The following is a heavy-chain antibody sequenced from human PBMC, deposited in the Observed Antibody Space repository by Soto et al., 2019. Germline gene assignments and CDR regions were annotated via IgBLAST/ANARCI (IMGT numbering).Heavy chain of an antibody. CDR3: ARVVNRGYYLLDY. CDR2: ISYSGST. V-gene: IGHV4-31*03. J-gene: IGHJ4*02. CDR1: GGSISSGGYY. D-gene: IGHD3-22*01. Sequence: QVQLQESGPGLVKPSQTLSLTCSVSGGSISSGGYYWGWIRQHPGKGLEWIGYISYSGSTDYNPSLESRVSISVDTSKNQFSLELSSVTAADTAVYYCARVVNRGYYLLDYWGQGTLVTVSS.